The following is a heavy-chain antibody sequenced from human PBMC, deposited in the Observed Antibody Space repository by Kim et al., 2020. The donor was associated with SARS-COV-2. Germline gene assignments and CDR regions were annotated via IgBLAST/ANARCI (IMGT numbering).Heavy chain of an antibody. CDR3: AREPYQFWGY. V-gene: IGHV3-66*01. Sequence: GRPYYADSVKGGFTVSRDHSKNTVYLHMNSLGAEDTAIYYCAREPYQFWGYWGRGTLVTVSS. J-gene: IGHJ4*02. D-gene: IGHD3-16*01. CDR2: GRP.